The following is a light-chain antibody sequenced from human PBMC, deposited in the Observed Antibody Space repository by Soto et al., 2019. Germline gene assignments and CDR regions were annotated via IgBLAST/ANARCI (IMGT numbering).Light chain of an antibody. V-gene: IGKV3-11*01. CDR3: QQRSNWPSIT. CDR1: QSVSSNY. CDR2: DAS. J-gene: IGKJ5*01. Sequence: EIVLTQSPGTLSLSPGDKATLSCRASQSVSSNYLAWYQQKPGQAPRLLIYDASNRATGIPARFSGSGSGTDFTLTISSLEPEDFAVYYCQQRSNWPSITFGQGTRLEIK.